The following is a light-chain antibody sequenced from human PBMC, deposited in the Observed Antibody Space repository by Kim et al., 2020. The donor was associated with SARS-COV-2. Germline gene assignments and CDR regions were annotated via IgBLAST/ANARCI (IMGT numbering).Light chain of an antibody. CDR3: GTWDSSLSAGV. Sequence: GQKVTNSCSGSSSNIGNNYVSWYQPLPGTAPKLLIYDNNKRPSGIPDRFSGTKSGTSATLGITGLQTGDEADYYCGTWDSSLSAGVFGGGTQLTVL. J-gene: IGLJ2*01. CDR2: DNN. V-gene: IGLV1-51*01. CDR1: SSNIGNNY.